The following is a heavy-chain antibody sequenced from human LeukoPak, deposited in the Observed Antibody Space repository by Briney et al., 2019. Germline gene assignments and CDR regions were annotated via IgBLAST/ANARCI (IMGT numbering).Heavy chain of an antibody. CDR2: ISSTSSYI. CDR1: GFTFSNHE. Sequence: GGSLRLSCAASGFTFSNHEMNWVRQAPGKGLEWVSSISSTSSYIYYADSVKGRFTISRDNAKNSLYLQMNSLRAEDTAVYYCARDLGSGSYYNRDPLFDYWGQGTLVTVSS. V-gene: IGHV3-21*01. CDR3: ARDLGSGSYYNRDPLFDY. D-gene: IGHD3-10*01. J-gene: IGHJ4*02.